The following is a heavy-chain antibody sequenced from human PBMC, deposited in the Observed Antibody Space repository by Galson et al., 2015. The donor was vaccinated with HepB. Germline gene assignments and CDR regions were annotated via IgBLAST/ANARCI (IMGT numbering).Heavy chain of an antibody. D-gene: IGHD6-13*01. J-gene: IGHJ4*02. CDR3: ARVAAAAGFLDY. V-gene: IGHV1-18*01. CDR1: GYTFTNYG. CDR2: ISGYSGNT. Sequence: SVKVSCKASGYTFTNYGIGWVRQAPGQGLEWMGWISGYSGNTNYAQKLQVRVTMTTDTSTSTAYMELRRLRSDDTAAYYCARVAAAAGFLDYWGQGTLVTVSS.